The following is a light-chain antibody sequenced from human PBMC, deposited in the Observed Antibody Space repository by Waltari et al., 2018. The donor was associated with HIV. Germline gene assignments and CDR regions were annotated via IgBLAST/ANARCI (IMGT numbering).Light chain of an antibody. CDR2: EDN. J-gene: IGLJ3*02. V-gene: IGLV6-57*01. CDR3: QSYDSSNQGV. CDR1: SGRLASNY. Sequence: NFMLTQPHSVSESPGNTVTISCTRTSGRLASNYVQWYQQRPGSSPTTVIYEDNQRPSGVPDRFSGSIDSSSNSASLTISGLKTEDEADYYCQSYDSSNQGVFGGGTKLTVL.